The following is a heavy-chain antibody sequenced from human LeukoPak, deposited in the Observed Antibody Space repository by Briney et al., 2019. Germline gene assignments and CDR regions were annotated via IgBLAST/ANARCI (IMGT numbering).Heavy chain of an antibody. J-gene: IGHJ4*02. Sequence: GRSLRLSCAASGFTFSSYGMHWVRQAPGKGLEWVAVIWYDGSNKYYADSVKGRFTISRDNAKNSLYLQMNSLRAEDTAVYYCARDYEQLVPLDYWGQGTLVTVSS. CDR2: IWYDGSNK. CDR1: GFTFSSYG. D-gene: IGHD6-13*01. CDR3: ARDYEQLVPLDY. V-gene: IGHV3-33*01.